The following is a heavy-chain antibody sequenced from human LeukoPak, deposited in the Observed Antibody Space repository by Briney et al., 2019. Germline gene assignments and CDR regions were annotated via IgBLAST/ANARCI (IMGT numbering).Heavy chain of an antibody. Sequence: GGSLRLSCAASGFTFSSYGMHWVRQAPGKGLEWGAFIRYEGSNKYYADSVKGRFTISRDNSKNTLYLQVNSLRAEDTAVYYCAKSAKGSYCGGDCYLDYWGQGTLVTVSS. V-gene: IGHV3-30*02. J-gene: IGHJ4*02. CDR1: GFTFSSYG. CDR2: IRYEGSNK. D-gene: IGHD2-21*02. CDR3: AKSAKGSYCGGDCYLDY.